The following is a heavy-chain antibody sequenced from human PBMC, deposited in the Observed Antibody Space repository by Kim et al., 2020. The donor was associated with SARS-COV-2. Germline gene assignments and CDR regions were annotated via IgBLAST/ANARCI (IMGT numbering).Heavy chain of an antibody. J-gene: IGHJ4*02. Sequence: YHGYSDTRYSRSFQGQVTISADTSISTAYLQWSSLKASDTAMYYCARIGDYWGQGTLVTVSS. V-gene: IGHV5-51*01. D-gene: IGHD2-15*01. CDR2: YHGYSDT. CDR3: ARIGDY.